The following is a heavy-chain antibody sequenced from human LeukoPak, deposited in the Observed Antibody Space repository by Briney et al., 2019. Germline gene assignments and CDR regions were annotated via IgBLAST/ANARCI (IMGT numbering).Heavy chain of an antibody. D-gene: IGHD3-16*01. CDR2: INSDGSST. J-gene: IGHJ4*02. Sequence: GGSLRLSCAASGFTFSSYSMNWVRQAPGKGLVWVSLINSDGSSTSYADSVKGRFTISRDNAKNTLYLQMNSLRAEDMAVYYCARAGWGSDVDYWGQGTLVTVSS. CDR1: GFTFSSYS. V-gene: IGHV3-74*01. CDR3: ARAGWGSDVDY.